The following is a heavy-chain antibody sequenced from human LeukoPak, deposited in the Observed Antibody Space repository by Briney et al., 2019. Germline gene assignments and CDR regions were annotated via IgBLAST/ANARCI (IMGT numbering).Heavy chain of an antibody. CDR2: IRSKAYGGTT. D-gene: IGHD3-3*01. Sequence: PGRSLRLSCTASGFTFGDYAMSWARQAPGKGLEWVGFIRSKAYGGTTEYAASVKGRFTISRDDSKSIAYLQMNSLKTEDTAVYYCTRVRFLEWLLHYYGMDVWGQGTTVTVSS. J-gene: IGHJ6*02. CDR1: GFTFGDYA. V-gene: IGHV3-49*04. CDR3: TRVRFLEWLLHYYGMDV.